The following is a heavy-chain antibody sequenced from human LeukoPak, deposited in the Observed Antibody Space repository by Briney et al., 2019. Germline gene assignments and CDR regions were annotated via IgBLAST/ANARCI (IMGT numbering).Heavy chain of an antibody. Sequence: GASVKVSCKASGYTFTSYGISWVRQAPGQGLEWMGWISAYNGNTNYAQKLQGRVTMTTDTSTSTAYMELRSLRSDDTAVYYCARADYYGSGSYGWFDPWGQGTLVTVSS. CDR1: GYTFTSYG. CDR2: ISAYNGNT. J-gene: IGHJ5*02. CDR3: ARADYYGSGSYGWFDP. V-gene: IGHV1-18*01. D-gene: IGHD3-10*01.